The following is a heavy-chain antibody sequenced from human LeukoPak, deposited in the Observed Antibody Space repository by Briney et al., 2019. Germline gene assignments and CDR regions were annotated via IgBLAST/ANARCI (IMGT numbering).Heavy chain of an antibody. V-gene: IGHV4-34*01. J-gene: IGHJ5*02. CDR2: GSESGGT. D-gene: IGHD3-3*01. CDR3: AKNGQSGFSFDP. Sequence: SETLSLTCAVYGGSLNGHCWSWIRQPPGKGLEWIGEGSESGGTKFNPSLKSRVTISADTSKNQFSLKLNSVTAADTAVYYCAKNGQSGFSFDPWGQGTLVTVSS. CDR1: GGSLNGHC.